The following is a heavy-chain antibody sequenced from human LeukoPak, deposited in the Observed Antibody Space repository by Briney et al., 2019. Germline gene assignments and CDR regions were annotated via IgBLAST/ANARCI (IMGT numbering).Heavy chain of an antibody. V-gene: IGHV3-66*01. CDR1: GITFSSYG. CDR2: IYSGGTT. D-gene: IGHD5-12*01. CDR3: ARVYSGYDYYSS. Sequence: GGSLRLSCAASGITFSSYGMSWVRQVPGKGLEWVSVIYSGGTTYYADSVKGRFTISRDNSKNTLYLQMNSLRAEDTAVYYCARVYSGYDYYSSWGQGTLVTVSS. J-gene: IGHJ5*02.